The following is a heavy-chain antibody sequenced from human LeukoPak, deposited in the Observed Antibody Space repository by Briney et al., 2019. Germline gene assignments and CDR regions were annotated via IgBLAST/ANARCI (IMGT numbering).Heavy chain of an antibody. CDR2: ISGSGGST. CDR1: GFTFSSYA. CDR3: AKDLRDIVVVVAATPDY. V-gene: IGHV3-23*01. D-gene: IGHD2-15*01. Sequence: GGSLRLSCAASGFTFSSYAMSWVRQAPGKGLEWVSAISGSGGSTYYADSVKGRFTISRDNSKNTRYLQMNSLRAEDTAVYYCAKDLRDIVVVVAATPDYWGQGTLVTVSS. J-gene: IGHJ4*02.